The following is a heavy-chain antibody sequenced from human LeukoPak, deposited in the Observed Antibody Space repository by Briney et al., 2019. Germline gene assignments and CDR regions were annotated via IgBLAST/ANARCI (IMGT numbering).Heavy chain of an antibody. J-gene: IGHJ4*02. V-gene: IGHV1-2*02. CDR2: INPKSGDA. D-gene: IGHD3-22*01. CDR1: GSTFSDYH. CDR3: ARGDSGYPIDY. Sequence: ASVKVSCKASGSTFSDYHINWVRQASGQGPEWMGWINPKSGDASYNQAFQGRVTMTRDTSISTAYMELNRLRSDDTAVYYCARGDSGYPIDYWGQGTLVTVSS.